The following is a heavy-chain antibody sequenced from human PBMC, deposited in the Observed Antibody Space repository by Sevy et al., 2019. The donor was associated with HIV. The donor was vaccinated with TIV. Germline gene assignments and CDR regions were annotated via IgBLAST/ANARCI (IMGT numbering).Heavy chain of an antibody. CDR2: MYHRGTT. V-gene: IGHV4-4*02. CDR3: AAAAGTDILAYYFGN. D-gene: IGHD6-13*01. Sequence: SETLSLTCTVSGDSIISSHWWSWVRQSPGKGLEWIGDMYHRGTTNYNPSLESRAEISVDKSKNQFSLTLTSVTAADTAVYFCAAAAGTDILAYYFGNWGQGILVTVSS. J-gene: IGHJ4*02. CDR1: GDSIISSHW.